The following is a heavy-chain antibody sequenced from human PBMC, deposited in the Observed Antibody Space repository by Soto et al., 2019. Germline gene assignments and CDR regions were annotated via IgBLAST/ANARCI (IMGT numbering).Heavy chain of an antibody. V-gene: IGHV4-31*03. CDR2: IYYSGST. Sequence: QVQLQESGPGLVKPSQTLSLTCTVSGGSISSGGYYWSWIRQHPGKGLEWIGYIYYSGSTYYNPSLKSRVTRSVDTSKNQFSLKLSSVTAADTAVYYGARFSSSWYPSDWFDPWGQGTLVTVSS. D-gene: IGHD6-13*01. CDR3: ARFSSSWYPSDWFDP. J-gene: IGHJ5*02. CDR1: GGSISSGGYY.